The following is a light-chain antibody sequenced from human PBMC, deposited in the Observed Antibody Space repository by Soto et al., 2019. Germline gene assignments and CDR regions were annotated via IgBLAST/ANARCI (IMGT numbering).Light chain of an antibody. V-gene: IGKV3-15*01. Sequence: EIVMTQSPATLSMSPGDRATLSCRASHSVDSRLAWYQQKPGQSPRLLIYDASTRATGLPVRFSSSGSGTEFTLTISSLQSEDFAVYYCQHYTNWPLTFGGGTKVEIK. J-gene: IGKJ4*01. CDR3: QHYTNWPLT. CDR2: DAS. CDR1: HSVDSR.